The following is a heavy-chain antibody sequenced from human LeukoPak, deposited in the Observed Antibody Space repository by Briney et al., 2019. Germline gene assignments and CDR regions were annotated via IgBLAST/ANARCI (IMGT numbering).Heavy chain of an antibody. CDR3: ARHPGYCSSTSCHIDY. D-gene: IGHD2-2*02. V-gene: IGHV4-34*01. J-gene: IGHJ4*02. CDR2: INHSGST. CDR1: GGSFSGYY. Sequence: SETLSLTCAVYGGSFSGYYWSWIRQPPGKGLEWIGEINHSGSTNYNPSLKSRVTISVDTSKNQFSLKLSSVTAADTAVYYCARHPGYCSSTSCHIDYWGQGALVTVSS.